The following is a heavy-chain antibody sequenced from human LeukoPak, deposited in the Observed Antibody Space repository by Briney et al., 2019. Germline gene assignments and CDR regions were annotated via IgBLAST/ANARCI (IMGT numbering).Heavy chain of an antibody. CDR2: ISYDGSNK. CDR3: AAPHEDY. Sequence: SGGSLRLSCAAPGFTFSSYAMHWVRQAPGKGLEWVAVISYDGSNKYYADSVKGRFTISRDNSKNTLYLQMNSLRAEDTAVYYCAAPHEDYWGQGTLVTVSS. J-gene: IGHJ4*02. V-gene: IGHV3-30*04. CDR1: GFTFSSYA.